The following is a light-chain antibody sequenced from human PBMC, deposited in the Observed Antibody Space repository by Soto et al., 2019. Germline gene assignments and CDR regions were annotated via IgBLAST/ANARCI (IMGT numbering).Light chain of an antibody. Sequence: DIQMTQSPSSLSASVGDRVTITCRASQSIISFLNWYQQKPGKAPNLLIYSASSLQSGVPSRFSGSGSGTDFTLTISSLQPEDFAIYYCQQSYIAPWTFGQGTKVDIK. CDR2: SAS. CDR1: QSIISF. CDR3: QQSYIAPWT. J-gene: IGKJ1*01. V-gene: IGKV1-39*01.